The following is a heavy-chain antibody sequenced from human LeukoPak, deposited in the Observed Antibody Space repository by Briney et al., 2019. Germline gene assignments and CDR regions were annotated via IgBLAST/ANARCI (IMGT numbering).Heavy chain of an antibody. J-gene: IGHJ4*02. CDR3: AREGYYGSGSPPSLYFDY. CDR1: GFTFSSYA. V-gene: IGHV3-30*03. Sequence: AGGSLRLSCAASGFTFSSYAMSWVRQAPGKGLEWLAVTSSDLNVKLYADSVKGRFTISRDNSRSTLYLQMNSLRPEDTAIYYCAREGYYGSGSPPSLYFDYWGQGTLVTVSS. CDR2: TSSDLNVK. D-gene: IGHD3-10*01.